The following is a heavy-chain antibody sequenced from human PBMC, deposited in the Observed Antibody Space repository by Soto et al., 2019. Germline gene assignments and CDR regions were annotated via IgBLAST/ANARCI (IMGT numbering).Heavy chain of an antibody. V-gene: IGHV1-18*04. CDR3: AGEYSSGWYFGY. Sequence: ASVKVSCKASGYTFSSYGITWVRQAPGQGLEWMGWISAYNGNTNYAQNFQGRVTMTTDTSTSTAYMELRSLRSDDTAVYYCAGEYSSGWYFGYWGQGTLVTVSS. CDR2: ISAYNGNT. D-gene: IGHD6-25*01. J-gene: IGHJ4*02. CDR1: GYTFSSYG.